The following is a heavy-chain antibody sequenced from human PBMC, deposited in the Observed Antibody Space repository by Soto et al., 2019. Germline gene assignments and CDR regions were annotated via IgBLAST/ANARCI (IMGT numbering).Heavy chain of an antibody. CDR3: AKDMGYCSGGSCSDSDY. V-gene: IGHV3-9*01. Sequence: EVQLVESGGGLVQPGRSLRLSCAASGFTFDDYAMHWVRQAPGKGLEWVSGISWNSGSIGYADSVKGRFTISRDNAKNSLYLQMNSLRAEDTALYYCAKDMGYCSGGSCSDSDYWGQGTLVTDSS. D-gene: IGHD2-15*01. CDR1: GFTFDDYA. J-gene: IGHJ4*02. CDR2: ISWNSGSI.